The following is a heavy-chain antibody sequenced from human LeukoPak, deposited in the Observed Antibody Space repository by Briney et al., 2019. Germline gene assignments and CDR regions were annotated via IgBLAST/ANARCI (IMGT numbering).Heavy chain of an antibody. D-gene: IGHD2-2*01. V-gene: IGHV1-2*02. CDR3: ARVRYCSSTSCPTRLANWFDP. J-gene: IGHJ5*02. CDR1: GYTFPSFG. CDR2: INPNSGGT. Sequence: ASVKVSCKASGYTFPSFGISWVRQAPGQGLEWMGWINPNSGGTNYAQKFQGRVTMTRDTSISTAYMELSRLRSDDTAVYYCARVRYCSSTSCPTRLANWFDPWGQGTLVTVSS.